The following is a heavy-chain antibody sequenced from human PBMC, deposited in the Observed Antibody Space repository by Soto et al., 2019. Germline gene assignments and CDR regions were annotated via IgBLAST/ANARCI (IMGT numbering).Heavy chain of an antibody. Sequence: SVKVSCKASGRTFSSYATSWVRQAPGQGLEWMRGIIPIFGTANYAQKFQGRVTITADESTRTAYMELSSLRSEAPAVYYRARIQWGYCSSTSCYTDYYYYGMVDWGQETTVTVSS. CDR3: ARIQWGYCSSTSCYTDYYYYGMVD. CDR1: GRTFSSYA. J-gene: IGHJ6*02. CDR2: IIPIFGTA. V-gene: IGHV1-69*13. D-gene: IGHD2-2*02.